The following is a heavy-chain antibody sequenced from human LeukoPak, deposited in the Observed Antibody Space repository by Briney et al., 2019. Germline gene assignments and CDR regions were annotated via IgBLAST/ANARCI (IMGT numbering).Heavy chain of an antibody. CDR3: ARAVLGDYGVSLDY. CDR1: GFTFRSYE. J-gene: IGHJ4*02. D-gene: IGHD4-17*01. V-gene: IGHV3-48*03. Sequence: GGSLTPSCAASGFTFRSYEMNWVRQPPGKGLEWVSYISSSGSTIYYADSVKGRFTISRDNAKNSLYLQMNSLRAEDTAVYYCARAVLGDYGVSLDYWGQGTLVTVSS. CDR2: ISSSGSTI.